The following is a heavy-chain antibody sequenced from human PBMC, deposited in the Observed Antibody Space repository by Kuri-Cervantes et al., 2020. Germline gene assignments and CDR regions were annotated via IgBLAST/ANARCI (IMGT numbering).Heavy chain of an antibody. CDR3: AKYVGPYSSPGAKYYFDY. Sequence: GGSLRLSCAASGFTFNIYAMNWVRQAPGKGLVWVSRINSDGSSTSYADSVKGRFTISRDNSKNTLYLQMNSLRAEDTAIYYCAKYVGPYSSPGAKYYFDYWGQGTLVTVSS. CDR2: INSDGSST. J-gene: IGHJ4*02. V-gene: IGHV3-23*01. D-gene: IGHD5-18*01. CDR1: GFTFNIYA.